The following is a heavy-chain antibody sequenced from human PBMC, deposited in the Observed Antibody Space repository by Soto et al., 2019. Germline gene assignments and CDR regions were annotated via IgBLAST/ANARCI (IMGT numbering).Heavy chain of an antibody. D-gene: IGHD1-26*01. J-gene: IGHJ5*02. CDR2: ISGSGGST. Sequence: GGSLRLSCAASGFTFSSYAMSWVRQAPGKGLEWVSAISGSGGSTYYADSVKGRFTISRDNSKNTLYLQMNSLRAEDTAVYYCAKDQSGSYSYNWFDPWGQGTLVTVSS. CDR1: GFTFSSYA. CDR3: AKDQSGSYSYNWFDP. V-gene: IGHV3-23*01.